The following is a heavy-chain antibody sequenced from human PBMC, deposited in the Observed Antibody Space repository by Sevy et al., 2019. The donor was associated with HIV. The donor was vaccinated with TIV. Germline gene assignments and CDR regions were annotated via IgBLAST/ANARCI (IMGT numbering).Heavy chain of an antibody. J-gene: IGHJ4*02. CDR1: GFTFSSYA. V-gene: IGHV3-23*01. D-gene: IGHD6-13*01. Sequence: GGSLRLSCAASGFTFSSYAMSWVRQAPGKGLEWVSGIGGSGGSTYYAGSVKGRFTISRDNSKNTLYLQMNSLRAEDTAVYYCAKDQIAAPGGLDYWGQGTLVTVSS. CDR3: AKDQIAAPGGLDY. CDR2: IGGSGGST.